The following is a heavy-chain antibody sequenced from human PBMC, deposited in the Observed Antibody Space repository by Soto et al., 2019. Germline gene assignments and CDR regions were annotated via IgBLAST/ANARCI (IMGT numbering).Heavy chain of an antibody. CDR2: IHHSGST. CDR1: GGSISSGDYS. D-gene: IGHD3-10*01. Sequence: SETLSLTCAVAGGSISSGDYSWSWIRQPPGKGLEWIGYIHHSGSTYYNPSLKSRVTISVDRSKNDFSLKLSSVTAADTAVYYCARGVSTMVRGVILYYYYYYGMDVWGQGTTVTVSS. J-gene: IGHJ6*02. CDR3: ARGVSTMVRGVILYYYYYYGMDV. V-gene: IGHV4-30-2*01.